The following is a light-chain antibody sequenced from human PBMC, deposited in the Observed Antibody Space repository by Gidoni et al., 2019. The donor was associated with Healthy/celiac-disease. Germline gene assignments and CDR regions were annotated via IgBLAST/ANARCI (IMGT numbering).Light chain of an antibody. V-gene: IGLV2-11*01. J-gene: IGLJ1*01. CDR3: CSYAGSRYV. Sequence: QSALTQPRSVSGSPGQSVTISCTGTSSDVGGYNYVSWYQQHPGKAPKLMLYEVSKRPSGVPDRFSGSKSGNTASLTISGLQAEDEADYYCCSYAGSRYVFGTGTKVTVL. CDR2: EVS. CDR1: SSDVGGYNY.